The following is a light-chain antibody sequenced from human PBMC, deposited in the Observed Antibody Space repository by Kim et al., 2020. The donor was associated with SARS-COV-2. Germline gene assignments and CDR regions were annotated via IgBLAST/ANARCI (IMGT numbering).Light chain of an antibody. V-gene: IGKV3-11*01. CDR1: QSIRDN. CDR3: QQRSNWPYT. Sequence: SLYPGERAPPSCRASQSIRDNLAWYQQKPDQSPRLLISDASNRATGIPARFSGSGSGTDFTLTISSLAPEDFAVYYCQQRSNWPYTFGQGTKLEI. J-gene: IGKJ2*01. CDR2: DAS.